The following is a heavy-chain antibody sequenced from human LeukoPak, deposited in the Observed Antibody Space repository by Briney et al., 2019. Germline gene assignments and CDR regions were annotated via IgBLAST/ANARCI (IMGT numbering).Heavy chain of an antibody. Sequence: GGSLRLSCVASGFNFSSFAMSWVRQAPGTGLEWVSAITSSGSTDYTYYADSVKGRFTISRDNSKNTLYLEMNSLRAEDTAVYYSAKPPHGSGWYTDNCFDPWGQGTRVTVSS. J-gene: IGHJ5*02. CDR1: GFNFSSFA. CDR2: ITSSGSTDYT. D-gene: IGHD6-19*01. V-gene: IGHV3-23*05. CDR3: AKPPHGSGWYTDNCFDP.